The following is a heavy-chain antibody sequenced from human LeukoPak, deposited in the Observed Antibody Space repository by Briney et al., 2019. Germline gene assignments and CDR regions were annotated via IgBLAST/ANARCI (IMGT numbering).Heavy chain of an antibody. CDR2: IYYSGST. Sequence: SETLSLTCTVSGGSISSHYWSWIRQPPGKGLEWIGYIYYSGSTNYNPSLKGRVTISVDTSKNQFSLKLSSVTAADTAVYYCAREGDYSNYFDYWGQGTLVTVSS. CDR3: AREGDYSNYFDY. D-gene: IGHD4-11*01. J-gene: IGHJ4*02. V-gene: IGHV4-59*11. CDR1: GGSISSHY.